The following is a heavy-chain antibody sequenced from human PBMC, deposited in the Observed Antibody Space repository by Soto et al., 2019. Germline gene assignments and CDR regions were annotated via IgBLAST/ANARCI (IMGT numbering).Heavy chain of an antibody. D-gene: IGHD6-13*01. CDR1: GFTFSNYG. Sequence: PGVSLRLSCEASGFTFSNYGIHWVRQAPGKGLEWVAVISYDGSSKDYADSVKGRVTISRDNSKNTLYLQMNSLRIEDTAVYYCAKDHGSTWSMFYSYYGVDVWGQGTTVTVSS. J-gene: IGHJ6*02. CDR3: AKDHGSTWSMFYSYYGVDV. V-gene: IGHV3-30*18. CDR2: ISYDGSSK.